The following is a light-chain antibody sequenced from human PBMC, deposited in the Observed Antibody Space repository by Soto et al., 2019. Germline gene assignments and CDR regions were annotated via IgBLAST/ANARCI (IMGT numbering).Light chain of an antibody. Sequence: QSVLTQPPSVSGAPGQRVTISCTGSSSNIGAGYDVHWYQQLPGTAPKLLIYGNNNRPSGVPDRFSGSKSGTSASLAITGLQAEDEADYYCQSYDSSLNCGVFGGVTKLTVL. CDR2: GNN. CDR3: QSYDSSLNCGV. J-gene: IGLJ2*01. V-gene: IGLV1-40*01. CDR1: SSNIGAGYD.